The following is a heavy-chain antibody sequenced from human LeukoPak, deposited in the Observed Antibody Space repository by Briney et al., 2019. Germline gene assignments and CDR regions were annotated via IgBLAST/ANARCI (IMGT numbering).Heavy chain of an antibody. V-gene: IGHV1-2*06. D-gene: IGHD1-26*01. CDR1: EYIFTGYY. Sequence: ASVTVSCKASEYIFTGYYMHWVRQAPGRGLEWVGRINPNNGATNYAQKFQGRVTITGDTSINTAYMELSSLRSDDTAVYYCTRESGSYHGNDYWGQGTLVTVSS. CDR2: INPNNGAT. J-gene: IGHJ4*02. CDR3: TRESGSYHGNDY.